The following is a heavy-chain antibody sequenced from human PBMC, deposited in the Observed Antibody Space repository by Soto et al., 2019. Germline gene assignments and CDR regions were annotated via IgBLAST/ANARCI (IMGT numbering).Heavy chain of an antibody. CDR3: ARGGGERNYYYGMDV. J-gene: IGHJ6*02. D-gene: IGHD3-10*01. V-gene: IGHV1-2*04. CDR2: INPNSGGT. CDR1: GYTFTGYY. Sequence: GASVKVSCKASGYTFTGYYMHWVRQAPGQGLEWMGWINPNSGGTNYAQKFQGWVTMTRDTSISTAYMELSRLRSDDTAMYYCARGGGERNYYYGMDVWGQGTTVTVSS.